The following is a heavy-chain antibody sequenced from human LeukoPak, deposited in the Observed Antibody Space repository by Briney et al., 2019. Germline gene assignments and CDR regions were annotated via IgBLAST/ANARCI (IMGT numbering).Heavy chain of an antibody. CDR1: GYTFTGYH. CDR2: INPNTGEI. CDR3: ASGNNCDY. Sequence: ASVKVSCKTSGYTFTGYHMNWVRQAPGQGLEWMGWINPNTGEINYAQKFQGRVTMTRDTSVSTAYMQLSSLRSEDTAVYYCASGNNCDYWGQGTLVTVSS. D-gene: IGHD1-14*01. J-gene: IGHJ4*02. V-gene: IGHV1-2*02.